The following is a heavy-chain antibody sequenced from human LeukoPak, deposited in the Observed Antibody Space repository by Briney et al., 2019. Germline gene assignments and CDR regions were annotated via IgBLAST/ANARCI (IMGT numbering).Heavy chain of an antibody. CDR2: INPNSGGT. J-gene: IGHJ5*02. V-gene: IGHV1-2*02. Sequence: GASVKVSCKASGYTFTSYDINWVRQATGQGLEWMGWINPNSGGTNYAQKFQGRVTMTRDTSISSAYMELSRLRSDDTAVYYCVRGDNWNDDVDWFDPWGQGTLVTVSS. CDR3: VRGDNWNDDVDWFDP. D-gene: IGHD1-1*01. CDR1: GYTFTSYD.